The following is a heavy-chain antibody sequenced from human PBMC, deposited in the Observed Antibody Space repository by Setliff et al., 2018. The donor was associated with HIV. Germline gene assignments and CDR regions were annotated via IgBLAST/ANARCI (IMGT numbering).Heavy chain of an antibody. CDR1: GYTFTSYY. D-gene: IGHD6-13*01. Sequence: ASVKVSCKASGYTFTSYYMHWVRQAPGQGLEWMGIINPSGGSTSYAQKFQGRVAITADKSTSTAYMELSSLRSEDTAVYYRARGRIAAAGIHYWGQGTLVTVSS. CDR3: ARGRIAAAGIHY. V-gene: IGHV1-46*01. J-gene: IGHJ4*02. CDR2: INPSGGST.